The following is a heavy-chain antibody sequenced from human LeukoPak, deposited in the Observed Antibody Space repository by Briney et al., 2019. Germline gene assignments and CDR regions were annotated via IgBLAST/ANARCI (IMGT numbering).Heavy chain of an antibody. CDR1: GCSFATYW. D-gene: IGHD2-2*01. Sequence: GESLKISCKVSGCSFATYWIGWVRQMPGKGLEWMGIIYPDDSDTRYSPSFQGQVTISADKSISTAYLQWSSLKASDTAMYYCATPYPREYCSSTTCYFNYWGQGTLVTVSS. CDR3: ATPYPREYCSSTTCYFNY. CDR2: IYPDDSDT. V-gene: IGHV5-51*01. J-gene: IGHJ4*02.